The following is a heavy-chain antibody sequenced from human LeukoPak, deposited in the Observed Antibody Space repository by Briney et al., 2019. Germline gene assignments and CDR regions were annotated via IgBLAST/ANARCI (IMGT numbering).Heavy chain of an antibody. CDR1: GGSVSSTSY. D-gene: IGHD2-2*01. J-gene: IGHJ5*02. Sequence: SETLSLTCIVSGGSVSSTSYWDWIRQPPGKGLEWIGNILYSASTFYNPSLKSRVTISVDTSKKQFSLKLNSVTAADTAVYYCARHEVGAGYCSSTSCAEPHWFDPWGQGTLVTVSS. V-gene: IGHV4-39*01. CDR3: ARHEVGAGYCSSTSCAEPHWFDP. CDR2: ILYSAST.